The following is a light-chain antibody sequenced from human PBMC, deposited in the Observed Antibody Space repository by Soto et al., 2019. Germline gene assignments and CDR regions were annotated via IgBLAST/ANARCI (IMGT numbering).Light chain of an antibody. J-gene: IGKJ4*01. V-gene: IGKV1-9*01. Sequence: DIQLTQSPSFLSASVGDRVTMTCRASQAISNYLGWYQQKQGKAPKLLIHAASALQRGVPSRFSGSGSETEFTLTISSLQPEDFVTYYCQQFNSYPLTFGGGTKVDNK. CDR1: QAISNY. CDR2: AAS. CDR3: QQFNSYPLT.